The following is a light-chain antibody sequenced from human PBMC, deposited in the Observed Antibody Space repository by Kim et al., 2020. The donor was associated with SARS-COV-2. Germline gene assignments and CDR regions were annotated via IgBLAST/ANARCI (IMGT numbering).Light chain of an antibody. CDR3: QSYDNSLSGYV. J-gene: IGLJ1*01. CDR1: ISNIGAGYD. CDR2: GNS. V-gene: IGLV1-40*01. Sequence: QSVLTQPPSVPGAPGQRVTISCTGSISNIGAGYDVHWYQQLPATAPKLLIYGNSNRPSGVPDRFSGSKSDTSASLAITGLQAEDEADYYCQSYDNSLSGYVFGSGTKVTVL.